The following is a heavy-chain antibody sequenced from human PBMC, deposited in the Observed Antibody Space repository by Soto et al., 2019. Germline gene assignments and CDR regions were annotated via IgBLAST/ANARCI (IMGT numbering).Heavy chain of an antibody. CDR2: INSDGSST. D-gene: IGHD2-21*02. J-gene: IGHJ4*02. CDR3: AKIGRLHTSEHCGGDCYTLNN. Sequence: GGSLRLSCAASGFSFSSYWMHWVRQAPGKGLVWVSHINSDGSSTNYADSVKGRFTISRDNAKNTLYLQMNSLRAEDTAVYYCAKIGRLHTSEHCGGDCYTLNNWGQGTLVTVSS. V-gene: IGHV3-74*01. CDR1: GFSFSSYW.